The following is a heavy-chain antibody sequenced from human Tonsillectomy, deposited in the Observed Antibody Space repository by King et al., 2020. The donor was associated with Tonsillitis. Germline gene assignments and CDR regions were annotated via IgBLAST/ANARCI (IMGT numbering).Heavy chain of an antibody. J-gene: IGHJ6*03. Sequence: VQLVESGGGLVQPGGSLRLSCAASGFTFSSFAMTWVRQAPGKGLEWVSSISDSAGGTYYADSVNGRFTISRDNSKNTLYLQMNGLRAEDTAVYYCAKLLRSGYHLYYMDVWDKGTTVTVSS. V-gene: IGHV3-23*04. CDR3: AKLLRSGYHLYYMDV. CDR2: ISDSAGGT. D-gene: IGHD6-25*01. CDR1: GFTFSSFA.